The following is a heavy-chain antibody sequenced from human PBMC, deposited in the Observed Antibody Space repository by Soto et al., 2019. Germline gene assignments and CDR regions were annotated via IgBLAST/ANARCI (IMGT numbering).Heavy chain of an antibody. D-gene: IGHD3-3*01. V-gene: IGHV4-59*01. CDR3: EREREGLKDFWSGPDYNWFDP. CDR2: IYYSGST. CDR1: GGSISSYY. J-gene: IGHJ5*02. Sequence: QVRLQESGPGLVKPSETLSLTCTVSGGSISSYYWSWIRQPPGKGLEWIGYIYYSGSTNYNPSLKSRVTILVDPSKNEFSPKLISVTAADTAVYYCEREREGLKDFWSGPDYNWFDPWGQGTLVTVSS.